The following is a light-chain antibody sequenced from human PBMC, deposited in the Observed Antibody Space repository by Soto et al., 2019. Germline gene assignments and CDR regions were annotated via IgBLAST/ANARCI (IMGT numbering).Light chain of an antibody. CDR2: GAS. CDR3: QQYYHWTVT. J-gene: IGKJ4*01. CDR1: LTVSNR. V-gene: IGKV3-15*01. Sequence: EILMTQSPDTLSVSLGERVPLSCRASLTVSNRLAWYQHKPGQAPRLLISGASTGATGIPPRFRGSGSGTEFTLTVDTLQSEDIAIYYCQQYYHWTVTVGGGTKVDIK.